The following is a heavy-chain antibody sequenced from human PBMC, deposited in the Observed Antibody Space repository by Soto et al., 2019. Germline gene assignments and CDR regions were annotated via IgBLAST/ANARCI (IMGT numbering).Heavy chain of an antibody. J-gene: IGHJ6*02. CDR1: GGAMSGYY. D-gene: IGHD2-15*01. CDR2: IYYSGST. V-gene: IGHV4-59*01. CDR3: ATDLDLSGDHGMDV. Sequence: SETLCLTGSVSGGAMSGYYWSWIRQPPGKGLEWIGYIYYSGSTNYNPSLKSRVTISVDTSKNQFSLKLSSVTAADTAVYYCATDLDLSGDHGMDVWRQGTAVP.